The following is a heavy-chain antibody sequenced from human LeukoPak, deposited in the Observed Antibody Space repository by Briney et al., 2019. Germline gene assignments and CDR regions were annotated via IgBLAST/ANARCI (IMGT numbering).Heavy chain of an antibody. CDR1: GYTFTDYY. CDR3: ARVPGPYTTSRFDY. V-gene: IGHV1-2*02. D-gene: IGHD6-13*01. J-gene: IGHJ4*02. Sequence: ASVKLSCTTSGYTFTDYYLHWVRQAPGQGLEWMGRIDPNSGGTNYAQKFQVRVTVTRDTSISTVYMELSGLRSDDTAVYYCARVPGPYTTSRFDYWGQGTLVTVSS. CDR2: IDPNSGGT.